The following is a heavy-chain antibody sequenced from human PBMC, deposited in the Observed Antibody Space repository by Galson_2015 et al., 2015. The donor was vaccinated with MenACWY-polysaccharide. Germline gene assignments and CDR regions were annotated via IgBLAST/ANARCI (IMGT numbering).Heavy chain of an antibody. J-gene: IGHJ6*02. D-gene: IGHD2-2*01. CDR3: ARDYCSRTSCSGTDV. CDR2: ISYDATNK. CDR1: GFTFSSYA. Sequence: SLRLSCAASGFTFSSYALHWVRQAPGKGLEWVAVISYDATNKYYRDSVKGRFTLSRDNSRNTVFLEMNSLRAEDTGLYYCARDYCSRTSCSGTDVWGQGTTVTVSS. V-gene: IGHV3-30-3*01.